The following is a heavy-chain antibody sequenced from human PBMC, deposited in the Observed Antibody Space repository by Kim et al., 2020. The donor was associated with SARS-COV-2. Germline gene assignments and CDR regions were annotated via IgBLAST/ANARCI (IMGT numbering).Heavy chain of an antibody. V-gene: IGHV4-39*01. D-gene: IGHD3-22*01. J-gene: IGHJ4*02. CDR3: ARHNHRITMIVG. Sequence: YYNPSLKSRVTISVDTSKNQFSLKLSSVTAADTAVYYCARHNHRITMIVGWGQGTLVTVSS.